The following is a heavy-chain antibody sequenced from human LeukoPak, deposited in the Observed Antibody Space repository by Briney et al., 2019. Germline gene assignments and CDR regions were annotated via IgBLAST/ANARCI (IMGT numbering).Heavy chain of an antibody. CDR1: GGTFSSYT. J-gene: IGHJ3*02. CDR3: ASLITIFGVVIQDAFDI. Sequence: ASVKVSCKASGGTFSSYTISWVRQAPGQGLEWMGRIIPILGIANYAQKFQGRVTITADKSTSTAYMELSSLRSEDTAVYYCASLITIFGVVIQDAFDIWAKGQWSPSLQ. V-gene: IGHV1-69*02. CDR2: IIPILGIA. D-gene: IGHD3-3*01.